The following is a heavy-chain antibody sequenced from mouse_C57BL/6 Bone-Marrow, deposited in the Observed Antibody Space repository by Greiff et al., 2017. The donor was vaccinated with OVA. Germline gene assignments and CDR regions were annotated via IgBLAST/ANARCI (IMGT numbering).Heavy chain of an antibody. CDR3: ARHGYYSNYGGYFDY. V-gene: IGHV1-62-2*01. CDR1: GYTFTEYT. D-gene: IGHD2-5*01. J-gene: IGHJ2*01. Sequence: QVQLQQSGAELVKPGESVKLSCKASGYTFTEYTIHWVKQRSGQGLEWIGWFYPGSGRIKYNEKFKDKATWTADKSSSTVYMELSRLTSEDSAVYFCARHGYYSNYGGYFDYWGQGTTLTVSS. CDR2: FYPGSGRI.